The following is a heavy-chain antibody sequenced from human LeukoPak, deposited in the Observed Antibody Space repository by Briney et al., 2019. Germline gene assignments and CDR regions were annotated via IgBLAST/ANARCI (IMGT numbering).Heavy chain of an antibody. CDR1: GFTFSNYA. J-gene: IGHJ5*02. Sequence: GGTLRFYCRASGFTFSNYAMNWVRQTPGKGLEWVSSLTGNSNNPNYADSVKGRFTISRDNSKNTLYLQMNSLRAEDTALYSCAKCAKTPEGGSGWCNWFDTWGQGTLVIVSS. CDR3: AKCAKTPEGGSGWCNWFDT. D-gene: IGHD3-3*01. CDR2: LTGNSNNP. V-gene: IGHV3-23*01.